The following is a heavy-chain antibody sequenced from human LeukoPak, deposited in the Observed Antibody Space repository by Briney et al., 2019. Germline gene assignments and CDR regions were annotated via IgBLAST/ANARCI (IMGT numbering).Heavy chain of an antibody. J-gene: IGHJ6*03. V-gene: IGHV4-39*07. D-gene: IGHD6-19*01. CDR2: IYYSGIT. CDR1: GGSVSSGSYY. Sequence: SETLSLTCTVSGGSVSSGSYYWGWIRQSPGKGLEWMGNIYYSGITYYNPSLKSRVTISLDTSKKHFSLKLNSVTAADTAVYYCARDREQWQLGYYYYYMDVWGKGTTVTVSS. CDR3: ARDREQWQLGYYYYYMDV.